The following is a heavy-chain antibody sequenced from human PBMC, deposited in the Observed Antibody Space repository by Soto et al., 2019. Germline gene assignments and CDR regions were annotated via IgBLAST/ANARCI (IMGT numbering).Heavy chain of an antibody. CDR2: IIPIFGTA. CDR3: ASPQPRIRDYYYYGMDV. Sequence: QVQLVQSGAEVKKPGSSVKVSCKASGGTFSSYAISWVRQAPGQGLEWMGGIIPIFGTANYAQKFQGRVTITADESTSTAYMELSSLRSEDTAVYYCASPQPRIRDYYYYGMDVWGQGTTVTVSS. CDR1: GGTFSSYA. J-gene: IGHJ6*02. V-gene: IGHV1-69*01. D-gene: IGHD6-6*01.